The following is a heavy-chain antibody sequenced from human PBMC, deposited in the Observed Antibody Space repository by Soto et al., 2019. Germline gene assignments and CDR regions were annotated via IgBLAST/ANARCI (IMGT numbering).Heavy chain of an antibody. CDR3: AKASTTTGVTGTDS. J-gene: IGHJ4*02. D-gene: IGHD1-1*01. CDR1: GFIFRSYA. Sequence: EVQLLESGGGLVQPGGSLRLSCAASGFIFRSYAMSWVRQAPGKGLEWVSAINTGGGNTYYADSVKGRFTISRDNSENTLHLKMNSLRAEDTAVYYCAKASTTTGVTGTDSWGQGTLVTVSS. V-gene: IGHV3-23*01. CDR2: INTGGGNT.